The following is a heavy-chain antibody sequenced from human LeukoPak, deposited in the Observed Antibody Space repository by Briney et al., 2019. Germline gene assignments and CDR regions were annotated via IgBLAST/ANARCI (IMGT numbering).Heavy chain of an antibody. CDR1: RFTFTSYG. Sequence: GGSLRLSCAASRFTFTSYGMHWVRQASGKGLEWVAFIRYDGSNKYYADSVKGRFTISRDNSKTTLYLQMNSLRAEDTAVYYCAKASGTLRYYFDYWGQGTLVTVSS. CDR2: IRYDGSNK. CDR3: AKASGTLRYYFDY. J-gene: IGHJ4*02. D-gene: IGHD6-19*01. V-gene: IGHV3-30*02.